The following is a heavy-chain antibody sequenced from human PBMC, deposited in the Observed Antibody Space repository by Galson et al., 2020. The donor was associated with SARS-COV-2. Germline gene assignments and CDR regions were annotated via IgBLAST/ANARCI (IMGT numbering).Heavy chain of an antibody. CDR3: ARDRGITMVRGVKRGSNWFDP. J-gene: IGHJ5*02. CDR2: IYYSGST. CDR1: GGSISSGGYY. V-gene: IGHV4-31*01. Sequence: SEPLSLTCTVSGGSISSGGYYWSWIRQHPGKGLEWIGYIYYSGSTYYNPSLKSQVPISVDTSKNQFSLTLCSVTAADTAVYYCARDRGITMVRGVKRGSNWFDPWGQGTLVTVSS. D-gene: IGHD3-10*01.